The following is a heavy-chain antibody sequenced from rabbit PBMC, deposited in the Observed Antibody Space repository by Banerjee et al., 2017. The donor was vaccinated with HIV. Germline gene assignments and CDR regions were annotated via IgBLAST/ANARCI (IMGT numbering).Heavy chain of an antibody. J-gene: IGHJ6*01. V-gene: IGHV1S40*01. CDR1: GFDFSNYY. Sequence: QSLEETGGGLVQPGGSLTLSCKASGFDFSNYYMSWVRQAPGKGLEWIGCIVADSGFTSYANWANGRFTISKTSSTTVTLQMTSLTAADTAAYFCVRWGWLWGPGTLVTVS. CDR3: VRWGWL. D-gene: IGHD4-2*01. CDR2: IVADSGFT.